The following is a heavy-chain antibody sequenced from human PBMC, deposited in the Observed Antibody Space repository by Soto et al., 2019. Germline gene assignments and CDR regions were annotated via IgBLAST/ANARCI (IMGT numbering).Heavy chain of an antibody. CDR1: GGSFSGYY. Sequence: QVQLQQWGAGLLKPSETLSLTCAVYGGSFSGYYWSWIRQPPGKGLEWIGEINHSGSTNYNPSLNSRVTISVVTSKNQFSLKLGSVTVADPALYYCARGLRVPRQQLDAFDIWLLGRMVTVSS. D-gene: IGHD6-13*01. CDR2: INHSGST. J-gene: IGHJ3*02. V-gene: IGHV4-34*01. CDR3: ARGLRVPRQQLDAFDI.